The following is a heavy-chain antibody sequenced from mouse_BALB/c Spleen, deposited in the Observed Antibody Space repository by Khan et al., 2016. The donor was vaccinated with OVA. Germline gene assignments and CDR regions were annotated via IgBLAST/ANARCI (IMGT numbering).Heavy chain of an antibody. CDR3: ARSKYLARY. V-gene: IGHV2-9*02. CDR2: IWAGGST. J-gene: IGHJ2*01. CDR1: GYSLTRYG. Sequence: VKLLESGPGLVAPSQSLSITCTVYGYSLTRYGVHWVRQPPGKGLEWLGLIWAGGSTNYNWALMSRLSISIDNSKSLVFLKMNSLQTDDTALYYCARSKYLARYWGQGTTLTVSS. D-gene: IGHD3-3*01.